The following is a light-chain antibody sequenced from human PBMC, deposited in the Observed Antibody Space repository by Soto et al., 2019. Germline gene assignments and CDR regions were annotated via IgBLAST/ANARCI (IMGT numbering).Light chain of an antibody. CDR2: GAS. J-gene: IGKJ1*01. Sequence: EIVMTQSPATLSVSPGERATLSCRASQSVSSNLAWYQQKPGQAPRLLISGASTRATGIPARFSGSGSGTEFTLTSSSLQAEYFAVYYCQPYNNWPQTFGQGTKVEIK. CDR1: QSVSSN. CDR3: QPYNNWPQT. V-gene: IGKV3-15*01.